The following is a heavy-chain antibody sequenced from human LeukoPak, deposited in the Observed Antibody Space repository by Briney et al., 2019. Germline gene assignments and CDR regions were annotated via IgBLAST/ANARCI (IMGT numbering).Heavy chain of an antibody. CDR3: AKARKSIAAAGLFDY. Sequence: GGSLRLSCAASGFTFSSYAMRWVRQAPGKGLEWVSAISGNGGSTYYADSVKGRFTISRDNSKNTLYLKMNSLSAEHTAVYYCAKARKSIAAAGLFDYWGQGTLVTVSS. CDR1: GFTFSSYA. D-gene: IGHD6-13*01. J-gene: IGHJ4*02. CDR2: ISGNGGST. V-gene: IGHV3-23*01.